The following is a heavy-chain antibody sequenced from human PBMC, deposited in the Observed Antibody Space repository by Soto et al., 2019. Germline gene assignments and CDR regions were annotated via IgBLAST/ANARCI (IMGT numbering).Heavy chain of an antibody. V-gene: IGHV4-59*01. J-gene: IGHJ4*02. D-gene: IGHD2-15*01. Sequence: SETLSLTCTVSGGSISSYYWHWIRQSPGKGLEWIGYIYYSGTTNYNPSLKSRVTISLDTSKNQFSLKLRSVTAADTAVYYCASGSGWRDFDYWGQGTLVTVSS. CDR3: ASGSGWRDFDY. CDR2: IYYSGTT. CDR1: GGSISSYY.